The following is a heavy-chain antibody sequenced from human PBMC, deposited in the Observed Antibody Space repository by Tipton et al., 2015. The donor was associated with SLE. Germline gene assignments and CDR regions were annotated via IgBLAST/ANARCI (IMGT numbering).Heavy chain of an antibody. J-gene: IGHJ5*02. V-gene: IGHV4-34*01. CDR3: ARGFDPGWVGAPRFDP. Sequence: GLVKPSETLSLTCAVYGASFSGYYWNWIRQSPGKGLEWIGEINHGGSTNYNPSLESRVTMSVDTSKKQFSLKLISVTAADTAVYYCARGFDPGWVGAPRFDPWGQGTLVTVSS. D-gene: IGHD1-26*01. CDR1: GASFSGYY. CDR2: INHGGST.